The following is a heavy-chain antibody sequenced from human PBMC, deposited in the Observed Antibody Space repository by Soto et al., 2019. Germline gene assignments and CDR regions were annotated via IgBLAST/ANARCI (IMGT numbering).Heavy chain of an antibody. CDR3: ARGNTHGYYYMDV. V-gene: IGHV4-59*08. CDR2: FYYSGLT. CDR1: GASMNTYY. D-gene: IGHD3-22*01. Sequence: PPETLSLTCAVSGASMNTYYWSWIRQPPGKGLEWIGYFYYSGLTNYNPSLKSRVTISLDTSKNQFSLKLSSVTAADTAVYSCARGNTHGYYYMDVWGRGTTVTVSS. J-gene: IGHJ6*03.